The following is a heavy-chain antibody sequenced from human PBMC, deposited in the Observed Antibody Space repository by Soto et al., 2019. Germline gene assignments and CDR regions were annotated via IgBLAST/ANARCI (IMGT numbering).Heavy chain of an antibody. D-gene: IGHD1-26*01. CDR2: ISTYNGDT. CDR3: ARQGSWPYYYYGLDV. CDR1: GYTFTTSG. V-gene: IGHV1-18*01. Sequence: QVQLVQSGPEVKKPGASVKVSCEASGYTFTTSGISWVRQAPGQGLEWMGWISTYNGDTNSAQKFQGRVTTTADTSPGTVYMELMSLKSDDTAVYYCARQGSWPYYYYGLDVWGQGTTVTVSS. J-gene: IGHJ6*02.